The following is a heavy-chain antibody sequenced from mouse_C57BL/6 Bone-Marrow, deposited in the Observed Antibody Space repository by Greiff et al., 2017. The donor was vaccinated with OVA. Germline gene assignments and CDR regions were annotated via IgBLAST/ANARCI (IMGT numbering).Heavy chain of an antibody. CDR3: AKRAAQAPFAY. CDR2: IWGVGST. D-gene: IGHD3-2*02. CDR1: GFSLTSYG. J-gene: IGHJ3*01. Sequence: QVHVKQSGPGLVAPSQSLSITCTVSGFSLTSYGVDWVRQSPGKGLEWLGVIWGVGSTNYNSALKSRLSISKDNSKSQVFLKMNSLQTDDTAMYYFAKRAAQAPFAYWGQGTLVTVSA. V-gene: IGHV2-6*01.